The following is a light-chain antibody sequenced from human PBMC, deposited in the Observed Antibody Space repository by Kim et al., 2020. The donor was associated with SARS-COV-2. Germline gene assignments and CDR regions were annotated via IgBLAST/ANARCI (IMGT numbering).Light chain of an antibody. Sequence: SVSPGERATLSCRASPSVSSNLAWYQQKPGQAPRLLIYGASTRATGIPARFSGSGSGTEFTLTISSLQSEDFAVYYCQQYNNWITFGQGTRLEIK. J-gene: IGKJ5*01. CDR2: GAS. CDR3: QQYNNWIT. CDR1: PSVSSN. V-gene: IGKV3-15*01.